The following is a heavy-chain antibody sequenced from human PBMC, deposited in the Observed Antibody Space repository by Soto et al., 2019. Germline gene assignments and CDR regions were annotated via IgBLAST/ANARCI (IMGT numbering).Heavy chain of an antibody. CDR2: ISGSGGST. D-gene: IGHD3-10*01. CDR1: GFTFSSYA. J-gene: IGHJ5*02. CDR3: AKDLVRGVIITPNWFDP. V-gene: IGHV3-23*01. Sequence: GSLRLSCAASGFTFSSYAMSWVRQAPGKGLEWVSAISGSGGSTYYADSVKGRSTISRDNSKNTLYLQMNSLRAEDTAVYYCAKDLVRGVIITPNWFDPWGQGTLVTVSS.